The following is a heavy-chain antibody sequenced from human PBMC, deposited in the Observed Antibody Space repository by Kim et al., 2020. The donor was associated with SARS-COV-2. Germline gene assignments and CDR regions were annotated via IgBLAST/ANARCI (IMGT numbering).Heavy chain of an antibody. J-gene: IGHJ2*01. Sequence: GGSLRLSCAASGFTFSSYAMHWVRQAPGKGLEWVAVIWYDGSNKYYADSVKGRFTISRDNSKNTLYLQMNSLRAEDTAVYYCAKDLSSYGNRDWYFDLWG. CDR1: GFTFSSYA. D-gene: IGHD5-18*01. V-gene: IGHV3-33*06. CDR2: IWYDGSNK. CDR3: AKDLSSYGNRDWYFDL.